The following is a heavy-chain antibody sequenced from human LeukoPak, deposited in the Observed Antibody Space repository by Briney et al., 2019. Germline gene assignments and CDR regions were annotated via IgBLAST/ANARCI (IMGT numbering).Heavy chain of an antibody. V-gene: IGHV1-8*01. CDR2: MNPNSGNT. CDR3: ARGGRGYSGYVLRY. J-gene: IGHJ4*02. D-gene: IGHD5-12*01. CDR1: GYTFTSYD. Sequence: APVKVSCTASGYTFTSYDINWVRQATGQGLEWMGWMNPNSGNTGYAQKFQGRVTMTRNTSISTAYMELSSLRSEDTAVYYCARGGRGYSGYVLRYWGQGTLVTVSS.